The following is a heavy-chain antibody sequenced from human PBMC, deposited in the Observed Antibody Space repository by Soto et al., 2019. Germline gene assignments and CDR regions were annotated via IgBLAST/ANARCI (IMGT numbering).Heavy chain of an antibody. V-gene: IGHV3-11*01. CDR2: ISSSGSTI. J-gene: IGHJ6*03. Sequence: GGSLRLSCAASGFTFSDYYMSWIRQAPGKGLEWVSYISSSGSTIYYADSVKGRFTISRDNAKNSLYLQMNSLRAEDTAVYYCARDKKGGYDAYYYYYMDVWGKGTTVTVSS. CDR1: GFTFSDYY. CDR3: ARDKKGGYDAYYYYYMDV. D-gene: IGHD5-12*01.